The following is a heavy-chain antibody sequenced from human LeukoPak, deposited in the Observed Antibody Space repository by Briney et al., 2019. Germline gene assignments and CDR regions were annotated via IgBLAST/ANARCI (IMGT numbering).Heavy chain of an antibody. CDR3: ARDLTTVTSFDF. Sequence: GGSLRLSCAASGFTFSSYSMNWVRQAPGKGLEWVSSISGRSSSIYYADSVKGRFTISRDNAKNSLYLQMNSLRAEDTAFYYCARDLTTVTSFDFGGQGTLVTVSS. CDR2: ISGRSSSI. V-gene: IGHV3-21*04. CDR1: GFTFSSYS. J-gene: IGHJ4*02. D-gene: IGHD4-17*01.